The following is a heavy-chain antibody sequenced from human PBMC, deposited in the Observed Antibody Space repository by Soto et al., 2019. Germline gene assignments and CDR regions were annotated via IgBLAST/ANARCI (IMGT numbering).Heavy chain of an antibody. CDR3: ASQFWSHDAFDV. D-gene: IGHD2-8*02. CDR1: GFTVRNYY. CDR2: INNKGSAI. V-gene: IGHV3-11*01. J-gene: IGHJ3*01. Sequence: VQLVDSGGGLVKPGGSLRLSCAASGFTVRNYYMGWIRQAPGKGLEWISYINNKGSAIYYADSVKGRFTISRDDAKNSLYLEMNSLRAEDTAVYYCASQFWSHDAFDVWGRGTMVNISS.